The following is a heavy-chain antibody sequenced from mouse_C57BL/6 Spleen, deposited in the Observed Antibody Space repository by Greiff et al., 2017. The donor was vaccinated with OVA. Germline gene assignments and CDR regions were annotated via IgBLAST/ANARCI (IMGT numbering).Heavy chain of an antibody. D-gene: IGHD2-5*01. CDR1: GYTFTDYY. V-gene: IGHV1-26*01. CDR2: INPNNGGT. J-gene: IGHJ3*01. Sequence: EVQLQQSGPELVKPGASVKISCKASGYTFTDYYMNWVKQSHGKSLEWIGDINPNNGGTSYNQQFKGKATLTVDKSSSTAYMELRSLTSEDSAVYYCARYYSNYTWFAYWGQGTLVTVAA. CDR3: ARYYSNYTWFAY.